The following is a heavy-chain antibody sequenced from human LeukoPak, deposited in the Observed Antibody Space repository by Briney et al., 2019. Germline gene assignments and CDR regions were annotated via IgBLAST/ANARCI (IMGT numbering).Heavy chain of an antibody. D-gene: IGHD3-22*01. CDR1: GGSISSYY. J-gene: IGHJ5*02. CDR2: VYYSGST. CDR3: ARDGYYYDSSGYYYFHWFDP. V-gene: IGHV4-59*01. Sequence: SETLSLTCTVSGGSISSYYWSWIRQPPGKGLEWIGYVYYSGSTNYNPSLKSRVTISVDTSKNQFSLKLSSVTAADTAVYYCARDGYYYDSSGYYYFHWFDPWGQGTLVTVSS.